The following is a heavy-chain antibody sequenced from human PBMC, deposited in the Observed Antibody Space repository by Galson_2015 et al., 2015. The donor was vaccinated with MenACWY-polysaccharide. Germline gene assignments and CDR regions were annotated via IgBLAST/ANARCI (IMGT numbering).Heavy chain of an antibody. CDR2: IDWNDGK. CDR3: TRTAAAGQGYFDY. Sequence: PALVNPTQPLTLPSTFSGFSLSTTGLRVGWIRQPPGTALEWLARIDWNDGKFYSTSLKTRLTISKDTSKNQVVLTMSNMDPVDTATYYCTRTAAAGQGYFDYWGQGTQVTVSS. CDR1: GFSLSTTGLR. V-gene: IGHV2-70*04. J-gene: IGHJ4*03. D-gene: IGHD6-13*01.